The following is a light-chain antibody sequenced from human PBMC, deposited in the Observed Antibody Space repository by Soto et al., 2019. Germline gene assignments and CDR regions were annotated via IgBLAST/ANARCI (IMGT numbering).Light chain of an antibody. Sequence: DIQMTQSPSTLSVSVGDRVTITCRASQSISSWLAWYQQKPGKAPKLLIYQASSLQSGVPSRFSGSGSGTEFTLTISSLQPHDFATYYCQSGVTFGGGTKVEIK. CDR1: QSISSW. CDR2: QAS. V-gene: IGKV1-5*03. J-gene: IGKJ4*01. CDR3: QSGVT.